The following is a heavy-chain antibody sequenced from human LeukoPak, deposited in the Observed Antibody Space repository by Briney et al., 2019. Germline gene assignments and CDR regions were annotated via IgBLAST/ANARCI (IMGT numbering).Heavy chain of an antibody. CDR1: GFTFSIYW. CDR3: ALSETGDGRGYDAFDI. J-gene: IGHJ3*02. D-gene: IGHD2-15*01. V-gene: IGHV3-74*01. Sequence: GGSLRLSCAASGFTFSIYWMHWVRQAPGKGLVWVSRINSDGSYTNYADSVKGRFTISRDNAKNTLYLRMTSLRAEDTAVYYCALSETGDGRGYDAFDIWGQGTMVTVSS. CDR2: INSDGSYT.